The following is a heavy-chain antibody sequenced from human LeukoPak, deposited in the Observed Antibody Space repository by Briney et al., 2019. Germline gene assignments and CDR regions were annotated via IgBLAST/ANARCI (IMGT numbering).Heavy chain of an antibody. CDR3: ARVAKRSLDYYGSGTDAFDI. D-gene: IGHD3-10*01. J-gene: IGHJ3*02. CDR1: GYTFTSYD. CDR2: MDPNSGNT. V-gene: IGHV1-8*01. Sequence: ASVKVSCKASGYTFTSYDIYCVRQATGQGLGWMGWMDPNSGNTGYAQKFQGRVTMTRNTSISTAYMELCSLRSADTAVYYCARVAKRSLDYYGSGTDAFDIWGQGTMVTVSS.